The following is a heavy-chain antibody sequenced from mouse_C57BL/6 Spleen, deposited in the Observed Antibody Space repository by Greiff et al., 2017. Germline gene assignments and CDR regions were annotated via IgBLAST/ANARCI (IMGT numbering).Heavy chain of an antibody. CDR3: ARGGYGSSYWYFDV. CDR1: GFSLTSYG. D-gene: IGHD1-1*01. CDR2: IWSGGST. J-gene: IGHJ1*03. V-gene: IGHV2-2*01. Sequence: QVQLKQSGPGLVQPSQSLSITCTVSGFSLTSYGVHWVRQSPGKGLEWLGVIWSGGSTDSNAAFISRLSISKDNSKSQVFFKMNSLQADDTAIYYCARGGYGSSYWYFDVWGTGTTVTVSS.